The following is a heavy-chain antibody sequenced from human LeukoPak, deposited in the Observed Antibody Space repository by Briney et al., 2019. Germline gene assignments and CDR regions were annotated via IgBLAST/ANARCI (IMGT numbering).Heavy chain of an antibody. J-gene: IGHJ4*02. V-gene: IGHV3-23*01. Sequence: PGGSLRLSCAASGFTFSSYAMSWVCQAPGKGLEWVSAISGSGGSTYYADSVKGRFTISRDNSKNTLYLQMNSLRAEDTAVYYCAKDRRLLTEKDYWGQGTLVTVSS. CDR3: AKDRRLLTEKDY. D-gene: IGHD3-16*01. CDR2: ISGSGGST. CDR1: GFTFSSYA.